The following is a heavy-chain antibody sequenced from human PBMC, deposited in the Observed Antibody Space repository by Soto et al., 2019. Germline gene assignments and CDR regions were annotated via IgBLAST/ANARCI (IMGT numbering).Heavy chain of an antibody. Sequence: WETLSLTCAVYGGSFSGYYWSWICQPPGKGLEWIGEINHSGSTNYNPSLKSRVTISVDTSKNQFSLKLSSVTAADTAVYYCRGYSGYDEDYYMDVWGKGTTVTFSS. D-gene: IGHD5-12*01. V-gene: IGHV4-34*01. CDR3: RGYSGYDEDYYMDV. CDR1: GGSFSGYY. J-gene: IGHJ6*03. CDR2: INHSGST.